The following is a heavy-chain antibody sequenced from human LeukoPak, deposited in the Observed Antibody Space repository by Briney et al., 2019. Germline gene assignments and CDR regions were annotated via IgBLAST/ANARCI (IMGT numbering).Heavy chain of an antibody. CDR2: IRSKAYGGTT. J-gene: IGHJ4*02. D-gene: IGHD6-19*01. V-gene: IGHV3-49*04. Sequence: GGSLRLSCTASGFTFGDYAMRWVRQAPGKGLGWEGFIRSKAYGGTTEYAASVKGRFTISRDDSKSIAYLQMNSLKTEDTAVYYCTRDGVVAVAGKDYWGQGTLVTVSS. CDR3: TRDGVVAVAGKDY. CDR1: GFTFGDYA.